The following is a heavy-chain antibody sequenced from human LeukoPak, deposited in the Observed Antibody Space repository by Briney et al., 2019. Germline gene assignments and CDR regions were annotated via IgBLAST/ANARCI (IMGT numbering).Heavy chain of an antibody. J-gene: IGHJ4*02. CDR1: GFTFSSYW. CDR2: INSDGSST. D-gene: IGHD6-25*01. CDR3: ARLGSQGGVAALDY. Sequence: GGSLRLSCAASGFTFSSYWMHWVRQAPGKGLVWVSRINSDGSSTSYADSVKGRFTISRDNAKNTLYLQMNSLRAEDTAVYFCARLGSQGGVAALDYWGQGTLVTVSS. V-gene: IGHV3-74*01.